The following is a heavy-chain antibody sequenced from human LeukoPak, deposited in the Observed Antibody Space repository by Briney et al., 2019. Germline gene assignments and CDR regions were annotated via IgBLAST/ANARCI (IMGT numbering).Heavy chain of an antibody. D-gene: IGHD3-16*01. CDR2: ISYDGSKT. CDR1: GFTINVYT. CDR3: AGDWGIDT. J-gene: IGHJ5*02. V-gene: IGHV3-30*04. Sequence: GGSLRLSCAASGFTINVYTMVWVRQAPGKGPEWVAVISYDGSKTYYGDSVEGRFTISRDNSKNTLWLQMNSLRVEDTAIYYCAGDWGIDTWGQGTLVTVSS.